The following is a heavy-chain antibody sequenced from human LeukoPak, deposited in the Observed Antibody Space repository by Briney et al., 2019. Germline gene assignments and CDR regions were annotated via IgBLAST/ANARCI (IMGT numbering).Heavy chain of an antibody. V-gene: IGHV3-30*02. CDR2: IRYDGGNK. Sequence: GGSLRPSCAASGFTFSSYGMHWVRQAPGKGLEWVAFIRYDGGNKYYADSVKGRFTISRDNSKNTLYLQMNSLRAEDTAVYYCAKAQRAGTLYWGQGTLVTVSS. J-gene: IGHJ4*02. D-gene: IGHD6-19*01. CDR3: AKAQRAGTLY. CDR1: GFTFSSYG.